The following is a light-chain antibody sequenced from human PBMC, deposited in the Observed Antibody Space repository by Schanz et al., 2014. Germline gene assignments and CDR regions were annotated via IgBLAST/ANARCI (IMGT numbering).Light chain of an antibody. CDR3: QQRSNWPT. J-gene: IGKJ1*01. CDR1: QGVTSNY. CDR2: DAS. V-gene: IGKV3-11*01. Sequence: EVVLTQSPGSLSLSPGERGTLSCRASQGVTSNYLAWYQQKPGQAPRLLIYDASNRATGIPARFSGSGSGTDFTLTISSLEPEDFAVYYCQQRSNWPTFGQGTKVEI.